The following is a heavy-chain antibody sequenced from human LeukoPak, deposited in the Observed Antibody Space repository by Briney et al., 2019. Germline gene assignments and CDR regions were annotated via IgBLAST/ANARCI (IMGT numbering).Heavy chain of an antibody. CDR1: GFTFSNAW. J-gene: IGHJ4*02. Sequence: GGSLRLSCAASGFTFSNAWMSWVRQAPGRGLEWVSSISSASVYIYYADSVQGRFTISRDNAANSVYLQMNSLRVEDTAVYYCARDFYVADDVYWGQGTLVTVSS. CDR2: ISSASVYI. CDR3: ARDFYVADDVY. D-gene: IGHD6-19*01. V-gene: IGHV3-21*06.